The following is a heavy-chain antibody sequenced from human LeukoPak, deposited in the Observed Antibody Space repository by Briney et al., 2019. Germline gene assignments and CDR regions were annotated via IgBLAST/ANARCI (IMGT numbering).Heavy chain of an antibody. CDR3: ARGGNYDDYDGYFDY. J-gene: IGHJ4*02. CDR1: GGSISSYY. CDR2: ICYSGST. V-gene: IGHV4-59*08. Sequence: SETLSLTCTVSGGSISSYYWSWIRQPPGKGLEWIGYICYSGSTNYNPSLRSRVTISVDTSKNQFSLSLSSVTAADTAVYYCARGGNYDDYDGYFDYWGQGALVTVSS. D-gene: IGHD4-17*01.